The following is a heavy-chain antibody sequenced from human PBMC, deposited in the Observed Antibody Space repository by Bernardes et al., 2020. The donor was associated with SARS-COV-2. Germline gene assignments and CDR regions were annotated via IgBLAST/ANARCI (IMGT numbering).Heavy chain of an antibody. J-gene: IGHJ6*02. CDR2: IYSGGST. CDR3: ARGPYCPGGICTFYGMDV. D-gene: IGHD2-8*02. V-gene: IGHV3-66*01. CDR1: GFTVSSNY. Sequence: GGSLRLSCAASGFTVSSNYMSWVRQAPGKGLEWVSVIYSGGSTYYADSVKGRFTISRDNAKNSLYLEMTSLRAEDTALYYCARGPYCPGGICTFYGMDVWGQGTTVTVSS.